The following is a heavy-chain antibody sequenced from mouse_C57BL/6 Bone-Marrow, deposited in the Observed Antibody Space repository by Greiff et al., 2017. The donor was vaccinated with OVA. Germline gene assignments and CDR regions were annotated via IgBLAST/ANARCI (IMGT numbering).Heavy chain of an antibody. D-gene: IGHD3-1*01. Sequence: VQLQQSGPGLVQPSQSLSITCTVSGFSLTSYGVHWVRQSPGKGLEWLGVIWSGGSTDYNAAFISRLSISKDNSKSQVFCKMNGLQADDTARYYCARTRRGDYFDYWGQGTTLTVSS. CDR1: GFSLTSYG. CDR3: ARTRRGDYFDY. V-gene: IGHV2-2*01. CDR2: IWSGGST. J-gene: IGHJ2*01.